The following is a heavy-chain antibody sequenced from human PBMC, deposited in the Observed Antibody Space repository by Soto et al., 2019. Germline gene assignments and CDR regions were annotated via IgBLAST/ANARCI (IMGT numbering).Heavy chain of an antibody. J-gene: IGHJ4*02. CDR1: GGSISSGDYY. D-gene: IGHD1-26*01. CDR3: ARDGVYSGSYYSY. V-gene: IGHV4-30-4*02. Sequence: SETLSLTCTVSGGSISSGDYYWSWIRQPPGKGLEWIGYIYYSGSTYYNPSLKSRVTISVDTSKNQFSLKLSSVTAADTAVYYCARDGVYSGSYYSYWGQGTLVTVSS. CDR2: IYYSGST.